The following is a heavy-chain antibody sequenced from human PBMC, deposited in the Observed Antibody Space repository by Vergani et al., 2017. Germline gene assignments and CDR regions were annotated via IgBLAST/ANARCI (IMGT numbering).Heavy chain of an antibody. J-gene: IGHJ4*02. V-gene: IGHV5-51*01. Sequence: EVQLVQSGAEVKKPGESLKISCQISGYSFTNYWIGWVRQMPGKGLEWMGIIHPADSATRYSPSLQGQVTISVDKSISTAYMQRSSLRASDSGMYYCARLDGRDSSGSKYFDYWGEGTLVTVSS. CDR1: GYSFTNYW. D-gene: IGHD3-22*01. CDR2: IHPADSAT. CDR3: ARLDGRDSSGSKYFDY.